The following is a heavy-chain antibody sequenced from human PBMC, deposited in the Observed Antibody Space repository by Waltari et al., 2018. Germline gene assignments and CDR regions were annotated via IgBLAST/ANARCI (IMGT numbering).Heavy chain of an antibody. Sequence: EEQLVESGGGAARPGGSLRLSWVGSGFTFGNVNMHWVRQRPGKGLEWVSGINWNGDNTDYAESVKGRFTISRDNAKNAVYLQMNSLRAEDTAMYYCARDGPYYYFGLDVWGQGTTVTVSS. J-gene: IGHJ6*02. CDR3: ARDGPYYYFGLDV. CDR1: GFTFGNVN. V-gene: IGHV3-20*04. CDR2: INWNGDNT.